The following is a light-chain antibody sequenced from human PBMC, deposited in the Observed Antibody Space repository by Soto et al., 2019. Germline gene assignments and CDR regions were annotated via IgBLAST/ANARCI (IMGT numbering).Light chain of an antibody. CDR3: QHREDWPLT. CDR1: QSVSTY. J-gene: IGKJ4*01. CDR2: DAS. V-gene: IGKV3-11*01. Sequence: EIVLTQSPATLSLSPGERATLSCRASQSVSTYLAWYQQKPGQAPRLLIYDASKRATGIPARFSGGGSGTDFTLTISSLEPEDIAVYYCQHREDWPLTFGGGTKVEIK.